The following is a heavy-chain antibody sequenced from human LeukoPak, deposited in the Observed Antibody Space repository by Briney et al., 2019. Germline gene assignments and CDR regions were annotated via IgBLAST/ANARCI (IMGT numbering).Heavy chain of an antibody. Sequence: GGSLRLSCATSGFTFSSYGMHWVRQVPGKGLEWVAVISKDAKSNYHVDSVKGRFTISRDNSKNTLYLHVNSLRPEDTAVYYCAGVDAAMPDAFDIWGQGTTVTVSS. D-gene: IGHD5-18*01. CDR1: GFTFSSYG. J-gene: IGHJ3*02. CDR2: ISKDAKSN. CDR3: AGVDAAMPDAFDI. V-gene: IGHV3-30*03.